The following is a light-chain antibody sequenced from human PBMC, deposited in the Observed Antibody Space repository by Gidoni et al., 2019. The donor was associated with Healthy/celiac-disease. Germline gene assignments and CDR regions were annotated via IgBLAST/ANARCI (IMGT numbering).Light chain of an antibody. J-gene: IGKJ5*01. V-gene: IGKV4-1*01. CDR1: QSVLYSSNNKNY. CDR2: WAS. Sequence: DIVMTQSLDSLAVSLGERATINCKSSQSVLYSSNNKNYLAWYQQKPGQPPKLLIYWASIRESGVPDRFSGSGSGTDFTLTISSLQAEDVAVYYCQQYYSTPPTFGQGTRLEIK. CDR3: QQYYSTPPT.